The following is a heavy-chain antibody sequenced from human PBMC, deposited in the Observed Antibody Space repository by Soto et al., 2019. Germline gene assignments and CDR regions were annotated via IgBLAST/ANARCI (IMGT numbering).Heavy chain of an antibody. Sequence: ASVKVSCKASGYTFTSYGISWVRQAPGQGLEWMGWISGYNGNTNLAQKLQGRVTMTTDTPTSTAFMELRSLRSEDTAVYYCARGMTTVTSDAFDIWGQGTMVTVSS. CDR3: ARGMTTVTSDAFDI. CDR1: GYTFTSYG. D-gene: IGHD4-4*01. CDR2: ISGYNGNT. J-gene: IGHJ3*02. V-gene: IGHV1-18*01.